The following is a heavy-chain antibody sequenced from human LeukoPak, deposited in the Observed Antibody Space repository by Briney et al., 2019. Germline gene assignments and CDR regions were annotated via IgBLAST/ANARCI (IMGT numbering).Heavy chain of an antibody. Sequence: GASVRVSCKASGYTFTSYDVNWVRQAPGQGPEWMGWMNGNTGNTGYAQKFQGRVTMTRDTSISTAYMELSSLSSDDTAIYYCARGNSYGSPYGMDVWGQGTTVTVSS. CDR1: GYTFTSYD. CDR3: ARGNSYGSPYGMDV. D-gene: IGHD5-18*01. V-gene: IGHV1-8*01. J-gene: IGHJ6*02. CDR2: MNGNTGNT.